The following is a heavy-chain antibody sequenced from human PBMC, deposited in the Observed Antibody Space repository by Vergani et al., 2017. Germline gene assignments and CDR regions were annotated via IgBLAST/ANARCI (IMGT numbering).Heavy chain of an antibody. CDR3: ARGGPIQAAAGNFDY. V-gene: IGHV4-4*07. Sequence: QVQLQESGPGLVKSSETLSLTCSVSGGSISSYYWSWIRQPAGKGLEWIGRIYTSGSTNYNPSLKSRVTMSVDTSKNQFSLRLSSVTAADTAVYYCARGGPIQAAAGNFDYWGQGTLVTVSS. CDR2: IYTSGST. J-gene: IGHJ4*02. CDR1: GGSISSYY. D-gene: IGHD6-13*01.